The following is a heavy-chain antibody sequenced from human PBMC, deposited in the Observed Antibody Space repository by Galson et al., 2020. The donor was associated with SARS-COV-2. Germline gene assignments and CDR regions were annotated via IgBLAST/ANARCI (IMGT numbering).Heavy chain of an antibody. V-gene: IGHV3-33*03. CDR3: ARGSGLSSPPAHYFDTSVYFAEYFLY. D-gene: IGHD3-22*01. J-gene: IGHJ1*01. Sequence: GGSLRLSCVVSGITVSGYGMHWVRQTPGKGLEWVAVAWYGASFMYYADSVQGRFTMSRDDSKNTVYLEMRSLRAEDTAVYYCARGSGLSSPPAHYFDTSVYFAEYFLYWGLGTLVTVSS. CDR2: AWYGASFM. CDR1: GITVSGYG.